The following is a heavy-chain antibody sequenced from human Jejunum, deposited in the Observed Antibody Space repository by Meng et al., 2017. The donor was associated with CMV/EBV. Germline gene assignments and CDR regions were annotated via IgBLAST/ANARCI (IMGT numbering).Heavy chain of an antibody. D-gene: IGHD5-24*01. CDR2: INRGDSVI. CDR1: AFTLSNHD. V-gene: IGHV3-48*03. CDR3: AKDQGIHGFTMDV. J-gene: IGHJ6*02. Sequence: SAFTLSNHDMTWVRQAPGKGLEWLSHINRGDSVILYADSVRGRFTISRDVAKNSVYLQMNTLRVEDTGVYYCAKDQGIHGFTMDVWGQGTEVTVSS.